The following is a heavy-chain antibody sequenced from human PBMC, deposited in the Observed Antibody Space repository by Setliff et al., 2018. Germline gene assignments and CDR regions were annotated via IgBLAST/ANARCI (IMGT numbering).Heavy chain of an antibody. V-gene: IGHV5-10-1*04. CDR3: ARGRGYSGYDHFDY. Sequence: PGESLKISCKGSGYSFTSYWISWVRQMPGKGLEWMGRIDPSDSHTRYSPSFQGQVTISADKSISTAYLQWSSLKASDTAMYYCARGRGYSGYDHFDYWGQGTLVTVSS. J-gene: IGHJ4*02. D-gene: IGHD5-12*01. CDR1: GYSFTSYW. CDR2: IDPSDSHT.